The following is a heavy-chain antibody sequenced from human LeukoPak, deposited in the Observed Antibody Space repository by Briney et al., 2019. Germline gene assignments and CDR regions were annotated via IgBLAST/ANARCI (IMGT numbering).Heavy chain of an antibody. CDR1: GGSISSGGYY. CDR2: IYYTGST. J-gene: IGHJ4*02. V-gene: IGHV4-31*03. Sequence: SQTLSLTCTVSGGSISSGGYYWSWIRQHPGKGLEWIGYIYYTGSTYYNPSLKSRVTISVDTSKNQFSLKLSSVTAADTAVYFCARAQERYDYGWDSYRSFFDHWGQGTLVTVSS. D-gene: IGHD3-16*02. CDR3: ARAQERYDYGWDSYRSFFDH.